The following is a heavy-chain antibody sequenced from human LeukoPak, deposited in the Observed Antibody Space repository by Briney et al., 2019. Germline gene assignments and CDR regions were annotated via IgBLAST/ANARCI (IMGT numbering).Heavy chain of an antibody. CDR1: VFVYNTYA. Sequence: GGSLRLFCASSVFVYNTYAMFGVREPPGKGLEGVIIIWHDGSHKFYIDSVRGRFTISRDNSKNTVYLQMNGLRAEDTAVYYCAREIFGSGSYPDFWGQGTLVTVSS. CDR3: AREIFGSGSYPDF. J-gene: IGHJ4*02. D-gene: IGHD3-10*01. CDR2: IWHDGSHK. V-gene: IGHV3-33*01.